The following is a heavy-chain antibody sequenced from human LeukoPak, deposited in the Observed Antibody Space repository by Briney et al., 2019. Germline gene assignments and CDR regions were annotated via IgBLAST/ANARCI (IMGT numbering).Heavy chain of an antibody. J-gene: IGHJ3*01. CDR1: GYLISSGYY. CDR3: ARVHFNFGSGPLIDYFDF. Sequence: SETLSLTCAVSGYLISSGYYWGWIRRPPGKGLEWIGSIYHSGSSYYDPSLRSRVTLSVDASKNHFSLKMTSVTAADTAVYYCARVHFNFGSGPLIDYFDFWGQGTMVVVSS. D-gene: IGHD6-19*01. CDR2: IYHSGSS. V-gene: IGHV4-38-2*01.